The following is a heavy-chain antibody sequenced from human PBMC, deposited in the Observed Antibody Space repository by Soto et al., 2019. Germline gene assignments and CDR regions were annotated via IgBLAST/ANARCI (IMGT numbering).Heavy chain of an antibody. CDR3: ARDLRAGDF. J-gene: IGHJ4*02. V-gene: IGHV1-46*01. CDR1: GYTFTNYY. D-gene: IGHD3-3*01. Sequence: QVQLVQSGAEVKKPGASVKVSCRASGYTFTNYYIHWVRQAPGQGLEWMAIINPMSGSTNYAQNFQGRATLTMDTSTTTVYMDLSSLRFEDTAVYFCARDLRAGDFWGQGTLVTVSS. CDR2: INPMSGST.